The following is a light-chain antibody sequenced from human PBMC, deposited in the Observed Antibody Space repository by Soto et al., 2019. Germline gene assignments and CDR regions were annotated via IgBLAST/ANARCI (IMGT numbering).Light chain of an antibody. CDR2: EVS. V-gene: IGLV2-8*01. CDR3: SSHADNYNWV. J-gene: IGLJ3*02. CDR1: SSDVGGCDY. Sequence: SALTQPPSASGSPGQSVTISCTGTSSDVGGCDYVSWYQQHPGKAPKLMLYEVSERPSGVPDRFSGSKSGNTASLTVSGLQAEDEADYYCSSHADNYNWVFGGGTKVTVL.